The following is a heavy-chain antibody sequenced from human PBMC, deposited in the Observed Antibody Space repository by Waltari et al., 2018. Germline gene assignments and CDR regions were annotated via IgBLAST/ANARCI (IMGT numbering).Heavy chain of an antibody. CDR1: GFTFSTYN. V-gene: IGHV3-48*01. Sequence: EVQLVESGGGLVQPGDSLRLSCAASGFTFSTYNLTWVRQAPGKGLEWVSYISSSTTTYYADYVKGRFTISRDNAKNSLYLQMNSLRAEDTALYYCARGRAGYIQDVFDIWGQGTMVSVSS. J-gene: IGHJ3*02. CDR3: ARGRAGYIQDVFDI. D-gene: IGHD5-12*01. CDR2: ISSSTTT.